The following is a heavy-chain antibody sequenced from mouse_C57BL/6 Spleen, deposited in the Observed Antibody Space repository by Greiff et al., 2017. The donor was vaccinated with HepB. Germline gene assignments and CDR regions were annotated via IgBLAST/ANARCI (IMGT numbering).Heavy chain of an antibody. CDR2: INPNYGTT. CDR3: ARLITTARDYFDY. D-gene: IGHD1-1*01. Sequence: EVQLQESGPELVKPGASVKISCKASGYSFTDYNMNWVKQSNGKSLEWIGVINPNYGTTSYNQKFKGKATLTVDQSSSTADMQLNRLTSEDSAVYYCARLITTARDYFDYWGQGTTLTVSS. CDR1: GYSFTDYN. V-gene: IGHV1-39*01. J-gene: IGHJ2*01.